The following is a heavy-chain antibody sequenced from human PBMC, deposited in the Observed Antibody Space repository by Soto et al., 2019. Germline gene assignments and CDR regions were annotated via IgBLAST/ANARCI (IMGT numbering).Heavy chain of an antibody. CDR2: ISSDGGKT. V-gene: IGHV3-64D*08. Sequence: GGSLRLSCSASGFTFSSYAMHWVRQAPGKGLQYVSAISSDGGKTYNADSVKDRFTISRDNSKNTLYLQMSSLRTEDTAVYYCVKDTTNWNYKSPLLDYWGQGTLVTVSS. CDR1: GFTFSSYA. D-gene: IGHD1-7*01. J-gene: IGHJ4*02. CDR3: VKDTTNWNYKSPLLDY.